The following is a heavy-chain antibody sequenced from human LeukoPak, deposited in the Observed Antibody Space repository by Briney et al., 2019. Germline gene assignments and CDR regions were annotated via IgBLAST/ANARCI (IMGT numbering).Heavy chain of an antibody. D-gene: IGHD1-26*01. CDR1: GFTFSSYG. CDR2: IRYDGSNK. V-gene: IGHV3-30*02. Sequence: GGSLRLSCAASGFTFSSYGMHWVRQAPGKGLEWVAFIRYDGSNKYYADSVKGRFTISRDNSKNTLYLQMNSLRAEDTAVYYCAKLPRGPSGSYYDYWGQGTLVTVSS. CDR3: AKLPRGPSGSYYDY. J-gene: IGHJ4*02.